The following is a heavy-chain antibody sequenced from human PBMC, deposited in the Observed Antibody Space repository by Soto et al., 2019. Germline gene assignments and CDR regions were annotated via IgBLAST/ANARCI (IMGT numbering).Heavy chain of an antibody. V-gene: IGHV3-33*01. CDR2: IWYDGSNK. D-gene: IGHD2-15*01. CDR3: ARSAVVTAPFDY. CDR1: GFTFSSYG. Sequence: QVQLVESGGGVVQPGRSLRLSCAASGFTFSSYGMHWVRQAPGKGLEWVAVIWYDGSNKYYADSVKGRFTISRDNSKNTLYLRMNSLRAEDTAVYYCARSAVVTAPFDYWGQGTLVTVSS. J-gene: IGHJ4*02.